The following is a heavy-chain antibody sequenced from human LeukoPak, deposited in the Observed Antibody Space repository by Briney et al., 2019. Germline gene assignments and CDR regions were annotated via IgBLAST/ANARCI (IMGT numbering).Heavy chain of an antibody. Sequence: GASVKVSCKVSGHTLTELSIHWVRQAPGKGLEWMGGFDPEDGETIYAQKFQGRVTMTEDTSTDTAYMELRSLTSEDTATYYCATPQWELHLFDYWGQGTLVTVSS. CDR2: FDPEDGET. V-gene: IGHV1-24*01. J-gene: IGHJ4*02. CDR1: GHTLTELS. D-gene: IGHD1-26*01. CDR3: ATPQWELHLFDY.